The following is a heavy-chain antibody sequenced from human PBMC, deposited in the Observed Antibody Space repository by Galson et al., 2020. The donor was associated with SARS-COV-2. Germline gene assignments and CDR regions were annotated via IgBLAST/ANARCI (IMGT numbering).Heavy chain of an antibody. CDR2: IYYTGNT. V-gene: IGHV4-39*07. Sequence: SQTPSLTCSVSGDFLSSTSYYWGWIRHPPGKGLEWIGSIYYTGNTYYNPSLKSRVPMSVDTSRNQFSLRLSAVTAAGTAVYYCARDGSGRKGFWGQGTLVTGSS. D-gene: IGHD1-26*01. J-gene: IGHJ1*01. CDR3: ARDGSGRKGF. CDR1: GDFLSSTSYY.